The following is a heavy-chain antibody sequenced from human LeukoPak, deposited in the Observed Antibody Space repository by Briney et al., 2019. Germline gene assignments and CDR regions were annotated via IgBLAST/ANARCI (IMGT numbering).Heavy chain of an antibody. J-gene: IGHJ4*02. Sequence: SVKVSCKASGGTFSSYAISWVRQAPGQGLEWMGGIIPIFGTANYAQKFQGRVTITTDESTSTAYMELSSLRSEDTAVCYCARGPLIAVAGSWVDYWGQGTLVTVSS. CDR2: IIPIFGTA. D-gene: IGHD6-19*01. CDR1: GGTFSSYA. V-gene: IGHV1-69*05. CDR3: ARGPLIAVAGSWVDY.